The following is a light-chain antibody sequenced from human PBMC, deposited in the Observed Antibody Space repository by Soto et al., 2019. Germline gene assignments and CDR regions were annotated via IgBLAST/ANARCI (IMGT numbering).Light chain of an antibody. Sequence: EIVLTQSPGTLSLSPGERATLSCRASQSVSSNFLAWYQEKLGQAHRLLIYGASKRATGIPDRLSGSGSGTDFTLTISRLEPEDFAVYYCRQDGTSLGFPVGGGTKVDIK. J-gene: IGKJ4*01. V-gene: IGKV3-20*01. CDR3: RQDGTSLGFP. CDR2: GAS. CDR1: QSVSSNF.